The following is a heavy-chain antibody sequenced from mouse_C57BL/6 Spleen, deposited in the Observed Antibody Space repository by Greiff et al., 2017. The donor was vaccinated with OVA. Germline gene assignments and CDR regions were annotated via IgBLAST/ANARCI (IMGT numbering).Heavy chain of an antibody. CDR3: ATDYYGSPFAY. V-gene: IGHV3-1*01. Sequence: EVKLMESGPGMVKPSQSLSLTCTVTGYSITSGYDWHWIRHFPGNKLEWMGYISYSGSTNFNPSLKSRISITHDTSKNHSFLKLNSVTTEDTATYYCATDYYGSPFAYWGQGTLVTVSA. J-gene: IGHJ3*01. CDR1: GYSITSGYD. CDR2: ISYSGST. D-gene: IGHD1-1*01.